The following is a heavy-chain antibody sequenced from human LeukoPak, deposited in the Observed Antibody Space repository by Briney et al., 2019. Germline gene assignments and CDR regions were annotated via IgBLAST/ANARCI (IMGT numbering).Heavy chain of an antibody. J-gene: IGHJ5*02. Sequence: SETLSLTCAVYGGSFSGYYWSWIPQPPGKGLEWIGEINHSGSTNYNPSLKSRVTISVDTCKNQFSLKLSSVTAADTAVYYCARGSRYCSSTSCSKNWFDPWGQGTLVTVSS. V-gene: IGHV4-34*01. CDR2: INHSGST. CDR1: GGSFSGYY. D-gene: IGHD2-2*01. CDR3: ARGSRYCSSTSCSKNWFDP.